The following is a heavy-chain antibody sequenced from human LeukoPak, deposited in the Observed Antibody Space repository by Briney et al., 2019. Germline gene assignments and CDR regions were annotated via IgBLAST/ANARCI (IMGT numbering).Heavy chain of an antibody. CDR3: ARSAGTWFDP. Sequence: GGSLRLSCAASGFTFSTYEMNWVRQAPGKGLEWVTYIGSSGNTIYYADSVKGRFTIPRDNAKNSLYLQMNSLRAEDTAVYYCARSAGTWFDPWGQGTLVTVSS. D-gene: IGHD1-1*01. CDR2: IGSSGNTI. V-gene: IGHV3-48*03. J-gene: IGHJ5*02. CDR1: GFTFSTYE.